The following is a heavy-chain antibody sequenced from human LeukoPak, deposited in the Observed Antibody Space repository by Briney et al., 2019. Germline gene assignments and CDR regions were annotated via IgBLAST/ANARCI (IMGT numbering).Heavy chain of an antibody. J-gene: IGHJ3*02. Sequence: PGGSLRLSCAASGFTFGSYSMNWVRQAPGKGLEWVSSISSSSSYIYYADSVKGRFTISRDNAKNSLYLQMNSLRAEDTAVYYCARQGSAPGSFDIWGQGTMVTVSS. V-gene: IGHV3-21*01. CDR3: ARQGSAPGSFDI. CDR2: ISSSSSYI. D-gene: IGHD3-10*01. CDR1: GFTFGSYS.